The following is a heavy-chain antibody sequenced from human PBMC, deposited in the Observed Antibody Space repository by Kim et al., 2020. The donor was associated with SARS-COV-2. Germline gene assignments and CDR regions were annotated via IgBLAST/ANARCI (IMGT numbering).Heavy chain of an antibody. Sequence: GGSLRLSCAASGYTFSGYWMHWVRQVPGKGLVWVSLISLDGSRTLYADFVKGRFTLSRDNAKNTLYLQISSLRVEDTAVYYCARANHFSMDVWCQGTTVTVSS. J-gene: IGHJ6*02. CDR3: ARANHFSMDV. D-gene: IGHD2-8*01. CDR2: ISLDGSRT. V-gene: IGHV3-74*01. CDR1: GYTFSGYW.